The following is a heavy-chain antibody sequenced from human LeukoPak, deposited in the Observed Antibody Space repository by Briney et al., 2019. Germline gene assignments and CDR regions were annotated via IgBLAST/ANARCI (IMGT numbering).Heavy chain of an antibody. J-gene: IGHJ5*02. D-gene: IGHD6-13*01. CDR2: ISSSSSYI. Sequence: PVGSLRLSCVASGFTFSSYSMNWVRQAPGKGLEWVSSISSSSSYIYYADSVKGRFTISRDNAKNSLYLQMNSLRAEDTAVYYCARDKKLYSSSWVPFHPWGQGTLVTVSS. CDR3: ARDKKLYSSSWVPFHP. CDR1: GFTFSSYS. V-gene: IGHV3-21*01.